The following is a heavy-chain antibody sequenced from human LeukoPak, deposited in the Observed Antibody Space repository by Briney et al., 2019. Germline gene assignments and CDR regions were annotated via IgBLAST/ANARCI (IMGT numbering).Heavy chain of an antibody. CDR3: ARGSAEAVPGYFDY. J-gene: IGHJ4*02. CDR2: IYYSGST. D-gene: IGHD6-19*01. V-gene: IGHV4-59*01. Sequence: SETPSLTCTVSGGSISSYYWSWIRQPPGKGLEWIGYIYYSGSTNYNPSLKSRVTISVDTSKNQFSLKLSSVTAADTAVYYCARGSAEAVPGYFDYWGQGTLVTVSS. CDR1: GGSISSYY.